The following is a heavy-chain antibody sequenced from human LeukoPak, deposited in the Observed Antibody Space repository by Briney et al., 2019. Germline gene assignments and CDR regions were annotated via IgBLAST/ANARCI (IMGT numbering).Heavy chain of an antibody. CDR1: GFTFSNAW. CDR2: IKSRADGGTT. CDR3: TTDYNYGGPSYFDS. V-gene: IGHV3-15*01. J-gene: IGHJ4*02. Sequence: PGGSLRLSCAASGFTFSNAWMSWVRQAPGKGLEWVGRIKSRADGGTTDYAAPVRDRFTISRDDSKNMLYLQMNSLKTEDTAVYYCTTDYNYGGPSYFDSWGQGILVTVPS. D-gene: IGHD3-10*01.